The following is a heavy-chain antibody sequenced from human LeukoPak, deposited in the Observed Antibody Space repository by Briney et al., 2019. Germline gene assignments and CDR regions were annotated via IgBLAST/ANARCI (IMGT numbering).Heavy chain of an antibody. J-gene: IGHJ4*02. CDR1: GFTVSGNY. V-gene: IGHV3-66*02. CDR3: ARVVRSGGSCYSDY. D-gene: IGHD2-15*01. Sequence: PGGSLRLSCAASGFTVSGNYMSWVRQAPGKGLEWVSVIYSGGSTYYADSVKGRFTISRDNSKNTLYLQMNSLRAEDTAVYYCARVVRSGGSCYSDYWGQGTLVTVSS. CDR2: IYSGGST.